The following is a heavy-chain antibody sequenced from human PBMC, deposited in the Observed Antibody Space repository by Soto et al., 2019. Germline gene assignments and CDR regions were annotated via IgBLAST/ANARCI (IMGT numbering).Heavy chain of an antibody. CDR3: ARDPNTRLLGYCSGGSCYVGYFDY. CDR2: IWYDGSNK. J-gene: IGHJ4*02. V-gene: IGHV3-33*01. CDR1: GFTFSSYG. Sequence: GGSLRLSCAASGFTFSSYGMHWVRQAPGKGLEWVAVIWYDGSNKYYADSVKGRFTISRDNSKNTLYLQMNSLRAEDTAVYYCARDPNTRLLGYCSGGSCYVGYFDYWGQGTLVTVSS. D-gene: IGHD2-15*01.